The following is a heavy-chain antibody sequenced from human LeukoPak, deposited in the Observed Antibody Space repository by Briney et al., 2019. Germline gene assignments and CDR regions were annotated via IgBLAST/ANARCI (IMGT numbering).Heavy chain of an antibody. CDR1: GGSISSGGYY. Sequence: SETLSLTCTVSGGSISSGGYYWSWSRQHPGKGLEWIGYIYYSGSTYYNPSLKSRVTISVDTSKNQFSLKLSSVTAADTAVYYCARLFPPAARGYFDYWGQGTLVTVSS. CDR2: IYYSGST. J-gene: IGHJ4*02. CDR3: ARLFPPAARGYFDY. V-gene: IGHV4-31*03. D-gene: IGHD2-2*01.